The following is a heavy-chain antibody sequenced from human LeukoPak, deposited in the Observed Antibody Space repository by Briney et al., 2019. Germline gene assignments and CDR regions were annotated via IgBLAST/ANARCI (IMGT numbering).Heavy chain of an antibody. D-gene: IGHD1-26*01. CDR1: GGSISSTNW. Sequence: SGTLFLTCGVSGGSISSTNWWSWVRQPPGQGLEWIGEISLSGLTNYNPSLKSRVTMSLDKSKNHLSLNLTSVTAADTAVYYCSRESGAFSPFGYWGQGTLVTVSS. J-gene: IGHJ4*02. V-gene: IGHV4-4*02. CDR2: ISLSGLT. CDR3: SRESGAFSPFGY.